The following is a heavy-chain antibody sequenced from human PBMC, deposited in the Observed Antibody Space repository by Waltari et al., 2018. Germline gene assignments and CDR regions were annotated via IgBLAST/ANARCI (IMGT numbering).Heavy chain of an antibody. D-gene: IGHD3-3*01. Sequence: QVQLQESGPGLVKPSETLSLTCTVSGGSISSYYWSWIRQPPGKGLEWIGYIYYSGSTNYNPPLKSRVTISVDTSKNQFSLKLSSVTAADTAVYYCARGGGTWLRFLEWATFDPWGQGTLVTVSS. J-gene: IGHJ5*02. CDR2: IYYSGST. V-gene: IGHV4-59*01. CDR1: GGSISSYY. CDR3: ARGGGTWLRFLEWATFDP.